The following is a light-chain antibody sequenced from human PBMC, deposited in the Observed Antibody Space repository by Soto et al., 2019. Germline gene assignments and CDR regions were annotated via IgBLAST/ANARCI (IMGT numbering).Light chain of an antibody. CDR1: QSISSW. J-gene: IGKJ1*01. CDR3: QQSWT. CDR2: DAS. Sequence: DIQMTQSPSTLSASVGDRVTFTCRASQSISSWLAWYQQKPGKAPKLLIYDASSLESGVPSRFSGSGSGTEFTLTIGSLEPEDFAVYYCQQSWTFGQGTRWIS. V-gene: IGKV1-5*01.